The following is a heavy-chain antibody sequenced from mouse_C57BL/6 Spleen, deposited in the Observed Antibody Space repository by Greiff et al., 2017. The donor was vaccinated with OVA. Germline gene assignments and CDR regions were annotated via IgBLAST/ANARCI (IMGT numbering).Heavy chain of an antibody. Sequence: EVTLRRAVVGLVHHALSLRLSCATSGFTFSDFYMEWVRQAPGKGLEWIAASSNKANDYTTEYSASVKGRFIVSRDTSQSILNLKMNALGAENTASYYGARDAGCVFDDWGQGTTLTVSS. CDR3: ARDAGCVFDD. J-gene: IGHJ2*01. CDR1: GFTFSDFY. D-gene: IGHD1-2*01. CDR2: SSNKANDYTT. V-gene: IGHV7-1*01.